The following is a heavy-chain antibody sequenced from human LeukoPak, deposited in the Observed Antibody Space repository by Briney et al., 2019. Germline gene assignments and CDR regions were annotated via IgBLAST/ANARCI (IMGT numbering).Heavy chain of an antibody. D-gene: IGHD3-22*01. CDR3: ARLYYDSSGFAFDI. J-gene: IGHJ3*02. CDR2: IYYSGST. Sequence: PSETLSLTCTVSDGSISNSSFYWGWIRQPPGKGLEWIGSIYYSGSTYYNPSLKSRVTISVDTSKKQFSLKLSSVTAADTAVYYCARLYYDSSGFAFDIWGQGTMVTVSS. V-gene: IGHV4-39*07. CDR1: DGSISNSSFY.